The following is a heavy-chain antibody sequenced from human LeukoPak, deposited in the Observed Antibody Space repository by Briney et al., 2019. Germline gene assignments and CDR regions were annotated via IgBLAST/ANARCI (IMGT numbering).Heavy chain of an antibody. J-gene: IGHJ4*02. CDR2: TYYRSKWYN. CDR1: GDSVSSNSAA. D-gene: IGHD3-10*01. Sequence: SQTLSLTCAISGDSVSSNSAAWNWIRQSPSRGLEWLGRTYYRSKWYNDYAVSVKSRITINPDTSKNQFSLQLNSVTPEDTAVYYCARDSGGDVLLWFGELSNFDYWGQGTLVTVSS. CDR3: ARDSGGDVLLWFGELSNFDY. V-gene: IGHV6-1*01.